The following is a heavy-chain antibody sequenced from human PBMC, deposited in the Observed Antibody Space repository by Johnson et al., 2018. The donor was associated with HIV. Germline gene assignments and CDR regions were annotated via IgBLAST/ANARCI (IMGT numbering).Heavy chain of an antibody. CDR2: ISSSGRTI. CDR1: GFTFSSYA. V-gene: IGHV3-48*04. Sequence: VQLVESGGGLVQPGGSLRLSCAASGFTFSSYAMNWVRQAPGKGLECVSYISSSGRTIYYADSVKGRFTISRDNAKNSLYLQMSSLRVADTAVYYCARDRRQFLEWLSDAFDIWGQGTMVTVSS. CDR3: ARDRRQFLEWLSDAFDI. J-gene: IGHJ3*02. D-gene: IGHD3-3*01.